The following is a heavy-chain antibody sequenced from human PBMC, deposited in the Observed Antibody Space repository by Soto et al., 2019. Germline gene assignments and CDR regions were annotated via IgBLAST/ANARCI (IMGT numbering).Heavy chain of an antibody. CDR1: GGTFSSYA. D-gene: IGHD3-22*01. J-gene: IGHJ4*02. CDR3: ARDRRYYDSSGYYYYGYFDY. V-gene: IGHV1-69*13. Sequence: SVKVSCKASGGTFSSYAISWVRQAPGQGLEWMGGIIPIFGTANYAQKFQGRATITADESTSTAYMELSSLRSEDTAVYYCARDRRYYDSSGYYYYGYFDYWGQGTLVTVSS. CDR2: IIPIFGTA.